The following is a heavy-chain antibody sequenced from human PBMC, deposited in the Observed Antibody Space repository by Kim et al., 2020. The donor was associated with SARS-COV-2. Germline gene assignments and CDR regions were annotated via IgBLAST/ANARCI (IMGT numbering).Heavy chain of an antibody. V-gene: IGHV1-8*01. Sequence: ASVKVSCKASGYTFTSYDINWVRQATGQGLEWMGWMNPNSGNTGYAQKFQGRVTMTRNTSISTAYMELSSLRSEDTAVYYCASFRVVTPGFDYWGQGTLVTVSS. CDR3: ASFRVVTPGFDY. CDR2: MNPNSGNT. CDR1: GYTFTSYD. J-gene: IGHJ4*02. D-gene: IGHD2-2*01.